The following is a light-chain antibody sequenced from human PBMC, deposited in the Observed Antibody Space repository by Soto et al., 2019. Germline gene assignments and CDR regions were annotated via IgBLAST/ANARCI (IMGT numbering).Light chain of an antibody. CDR1: QRVATN. CDR2: GAS. Sequence: ETVMTQSLATLSVSPGERATLSCRASQRVATNSAWYQKKPGQAPRLLIYGASTRATGIPARFSGSGSGTEFTLTISSLQSEDFAVYYCQQYNNWPWTFGQGTKVEIK. J-gene: IGKJ1*01. CDR3: QQYNNWPWT. V-gene: IGKV3-15*01.